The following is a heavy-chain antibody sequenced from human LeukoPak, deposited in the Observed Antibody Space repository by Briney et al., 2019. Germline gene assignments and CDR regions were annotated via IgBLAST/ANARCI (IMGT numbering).Heavy chain of an antibody. CDR3: AKDRYSSGWLGNFQH. CDR2: ISGSGTYT. D-gene: IGHD6-19*01. CDR1: GLTFSSYA. J-gene: IGHJ1*01. Sequence: GGSLRLSCAASGLTFSSYAMNWVRQAPGKGLEWVSAISGSGTYTFYADSVKGRFTISRDNSNNTLYLQMNRLRADDTAVYYCAKDRYSSGWLGNFQHWGQGTLVTVSS. V-gene: IGHV3-23*01.